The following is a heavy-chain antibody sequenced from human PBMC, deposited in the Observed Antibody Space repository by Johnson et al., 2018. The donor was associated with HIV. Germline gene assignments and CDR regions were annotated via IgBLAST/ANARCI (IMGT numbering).Heavy chain of an antibody. CDR1: GFTFDDSA. J-gene: IGHJ3*02. D-gene: IGHD1-26*01. V-gene: IGHV3-9*01. CDR3: AKDIGWELQSAFDI. CDR2: ISWNPGNI. Sequence: EVHLVESGGGLVQPGRSLRLSCAASGFTFDDSAMHWVRQAPGKGLEWVSGISWNPGNIGYADSVKCRFTIPRDNANNSLYLQMNSLRAEDTALYYCAKDIGWELQSAFDIRGQGTMVTVSS.